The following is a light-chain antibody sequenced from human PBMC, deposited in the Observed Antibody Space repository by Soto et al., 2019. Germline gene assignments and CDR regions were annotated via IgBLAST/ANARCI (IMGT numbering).Light chain of an antibody. CDR1: SSDVGGYNY. CDR3: SSFASGDTIS. V-gene: IGLV2-14*03. CDR2: DVT. Sequence: QSALTQPSSVSGSPGQSITISCTGTSSDVGGYNYVSWYQQHPGKAPKVMIYDVTNRPSDVSNRFSGSKSGNTASLTISGLQGEDEADYYCSSFASGDTISFGGGTKLTVL. J-gene: IGLJ2*01.